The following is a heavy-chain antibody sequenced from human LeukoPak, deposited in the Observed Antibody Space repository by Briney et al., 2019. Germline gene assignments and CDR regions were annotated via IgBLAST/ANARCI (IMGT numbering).Heavy chain of an antibody. V-gene: IGHV3-30*03. CDR2: ISNDGSRK. CDR1: GFTFSRHG. CDR3: ARDSVGATNYFDY. D-gene: IGHD1-26*01. Sequence: GGSLRLSCAPSGFTFSRHGMHWVRQAPGKGLEWVAIISNDGSRKYYAHSVEGRFTISRDNSKNTLYLQMNSLRAEDTAVYYCARDSVGATNYFDYWGQGTLVTVSS. J-gene: IGHJ4*02.